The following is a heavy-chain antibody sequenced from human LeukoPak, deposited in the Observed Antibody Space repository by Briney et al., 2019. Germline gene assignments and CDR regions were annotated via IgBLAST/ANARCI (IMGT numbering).Heavy chain of an antibody. V-gene: IGHV6-1*01. CDR2: TYYKSAWYN. J-gene: IGHJ4*02. CDR1: GDSVSRDSIA. Sequence: SQTLSLTCAISGDSVSRDSIAWNWIRQSPSRGLEWLGRTYYKSAWYNDYAVSVKGRIIINPDTSKNQSSLQLNSVTPEDTAVYYCARGTGWPQFDYWGQGTLVTVSS. D-gene: IGHD6-19*01. CDR3: ARGTGWPQFDY.